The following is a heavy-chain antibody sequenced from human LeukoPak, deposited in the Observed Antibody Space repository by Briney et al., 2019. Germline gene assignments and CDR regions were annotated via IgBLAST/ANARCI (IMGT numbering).Heavy chain of an antibody. CDR1: GYTFIDYY. Sequence: ASVKVSCKASGYTFIDYYMHWVRQAPGQGLEWVGWMNPNTGGTNYAQKYQGRVIMTSDTSITTFYMELSNLESADTAIYYCARDVFAAYTTHHKFDPWGQGTLVTVSP. CDR2: MNPNTGGT. CDR3: ARDVFAAYTTHHKFDP. D-gene: IGHD2-2*02. J-gene: IGHJ5*02. V-gene: IGHV1-2*02.